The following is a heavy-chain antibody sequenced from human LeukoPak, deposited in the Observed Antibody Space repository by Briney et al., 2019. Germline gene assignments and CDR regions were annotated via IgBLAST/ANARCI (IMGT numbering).Heavy chain of an antibody. Sequence: PGGSLRLSCAASGFTFSSYAMSWVRRAPGKGLEWVPAVSGSGGNTYYADSVKGRFSISRDNSKNTLYLQMNSLRAEDTAVYYCAKDIAPDYEELLKANYYYGMDVWGQGTTVTVSS. CDR1: GFTFSSYA. J-gene: IGHJ6*02. D-gene: IGHD1-26*01. V-gene: IGHV3-23*01. CDR2: VSGSGGNT. CDR3: AKDIAPDYEELLKANYYYGMDV.